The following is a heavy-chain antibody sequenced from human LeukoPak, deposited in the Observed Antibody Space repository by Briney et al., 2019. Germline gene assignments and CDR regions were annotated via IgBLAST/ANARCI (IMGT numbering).Heavy chain of an antibody. CDR3: VRRRVGVAPASDM. D-gene: IGHD1-26*01. CDR1: GFTFSDHA. CDR2: CRGKTNSYST. J-gene: IGHJ3*02. Sequence: PGGSLRLSCAAFGFTFSDHAMDWVRQAPGEGLEWVARCRGKTNSYSTEYAASVNGRFTISRDDSKNSLYLQMNSLKTEDTAVYYCVRRRVGVAPASDMWGQGTTVTVSS. V-gene: IGHV3-72*01.